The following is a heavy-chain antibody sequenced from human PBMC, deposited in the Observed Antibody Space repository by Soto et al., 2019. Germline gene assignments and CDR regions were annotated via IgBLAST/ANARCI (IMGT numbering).Heavy chain of an antibody. CDR3: AIDRTGWYCPSGYGMDF. CDR1: GYTFTSYG. CDR2: ISAYNDNT. J-gene: IGHJ6*02. D-gene: IGHD6-19*01. V-gene: IGHV1-18*01. Sequence: QVQLVQSGAEVKKPGASVKVSCKASGYTFTSYGISWVRQAPGQGLEWMGWISAYNDNTNYAQKLQGRCTMTTDTHNSTAYMELRQMRSDDPAVYSCAIDRTGWYCPSGYGMDFWGQGTTVTVSS.